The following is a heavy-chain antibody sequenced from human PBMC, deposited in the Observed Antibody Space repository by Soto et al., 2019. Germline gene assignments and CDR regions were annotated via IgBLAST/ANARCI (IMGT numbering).Heavy chain of an antibody. CDR2: IYTSGST. CDR3: ARGNDFWSGYHLDV. J-gene: IGHJ6*02. Sequence: PSETLSLTFPVSGCSISSYYWSWIRQPAGKGLEWIGRIYTSGSTNYNPSLKSRVTMSVDTSKNQFSLKLSSVTAADTAVYYCARGNDFWSGYHLDVWGQGTTVTVSS. D-gene: IGHD3-3*01. V-gene: IGHV4-4*07. CDR1: GCSISSYY.